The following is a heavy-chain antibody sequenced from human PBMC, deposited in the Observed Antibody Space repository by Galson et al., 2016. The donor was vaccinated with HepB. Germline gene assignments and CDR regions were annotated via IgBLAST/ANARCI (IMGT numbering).Heavy chain of an antibody. J-gene: IGHJ4*02. CDR1: GFTFHNYA. Sequence: SLRLSCAASGFTFHNYAMHWVRQAPGKGLEWVSYISSSSGTIYYADSLRGRFTISRDNAKNSLYLHINSLRAEDTAVFYCARGRGSYLNSFDYWGQGTLVTVSS. V-gene: IGHV3-48*04. D-gene: IGHD1-26*01. CDR3: ARGRGSYLNSFDY. CDR2: ISSSSGTI.